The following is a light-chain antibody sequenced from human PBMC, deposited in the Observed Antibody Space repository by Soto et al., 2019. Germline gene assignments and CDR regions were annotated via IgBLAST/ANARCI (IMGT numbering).Light chain of an antibody. CDR2: DAS. V-gene: IGKV3-11*01. CDR1: QSVNNY. J-gene: IGKJ5*01. CDR3: QQRSSWPIT. Sequence: EIVLTQSPATLSLSPGERATLSCRASQSVNNYIARFRKKHGQPPRLLIYDASNRASGLPARISGSGSGTDFTLTIRSLEPEDFAVYYCQQRSSWPITFGQGTRLEIK.